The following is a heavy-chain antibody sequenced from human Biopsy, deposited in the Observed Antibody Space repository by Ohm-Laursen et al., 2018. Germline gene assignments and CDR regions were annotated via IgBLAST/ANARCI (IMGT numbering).Heavy chain of an antibody. V-gene: IGHV4-59*01. CDR2: IFYTGRT. J-gene: IGHJ4*02. CDR3: ARDSRGGHLNTTLITGKNLDS. Sequence: GTPSLSPTAPRGSISNYYWTRIPQSPGEGLERIGYIFYTGRTNYNPSVKSRVTISVDTSKNQFSLKLNSVTAADTAVYFCARDSRGGHLNTTLITGKNLDSWGQGILVTVSS. CDR1: RGSISNYY. D-gene: IGHD6-19*01.